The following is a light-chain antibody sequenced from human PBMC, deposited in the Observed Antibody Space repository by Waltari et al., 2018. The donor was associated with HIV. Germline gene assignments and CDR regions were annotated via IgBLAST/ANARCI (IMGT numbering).Light chain of an antibody. CDR3: QQTYMTPLT. CDR2: AGS. J-gene: IGKJ3*01. CDR1: QSILNY. Sequence: DIQMTQSPSSLSASVGDRLTITCRARQSILNYVKWLQKKPGKAPQRLIFAGSSLLRGVPVRFHGRVAGTEFTLTIDSLQPEDFATYFFQQTYMTPLTFGPGTTVDIK. V-gene: IGKV1-39*01.